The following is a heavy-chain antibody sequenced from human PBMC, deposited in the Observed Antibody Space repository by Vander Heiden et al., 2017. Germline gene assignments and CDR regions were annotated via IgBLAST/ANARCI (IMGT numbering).Heavy chain of an antibody. V-gene: IGHV3-33*01. CDR1: GCTFSGYG. CDR2: IWYDGSKK. J-gene: IGHJ3*02. Sequence: QVQLVESGGGVVQPGRCLRPSCAAAGCTFSGYGMHGVRQVPGKGLEWVAVIWYDGSKKDYADSVKGRFTIARDNSKNPLYLQMNSLRAEDTAVYDCARDPVEMATMGALDIWGQGTMGTVSS. D-gene: IGHD5-12*01. CDR3: ARDPVEMATMGALDI.